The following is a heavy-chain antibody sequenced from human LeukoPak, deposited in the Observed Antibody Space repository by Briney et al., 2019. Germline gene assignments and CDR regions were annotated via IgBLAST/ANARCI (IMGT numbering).Heavy chain of an antibody. Sequence: SETLSLTCTVSGGSISSHYWSWIRQPPGKGLEWIGYIYYSGSTNYNPSLKGRVTISVDTSKNQFSLKLSSVTAADTAVYYCARRGGWGGSRPWGPNYYYYMDVWGKGTTVTVSS. D-gene: IGHD3-10*01. CDR1: GGSISSHY. V-gene: IGHV4-59*11. CDR2: IYYSGST. CDR3: ARRGGWGGSRPWGPNYYYYMDV. J-gene: IGHJ6*03.